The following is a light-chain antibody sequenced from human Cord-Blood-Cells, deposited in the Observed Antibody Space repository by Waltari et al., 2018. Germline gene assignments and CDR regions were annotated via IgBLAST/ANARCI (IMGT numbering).Light chain of an antibody. J-gene: IGKJ1*01. Sequence: DIQMTQSPSSLSASVGDRVTITCQASQDISNYLNWHQQKPGKAPKLLIYDASNLETGVPSRFSGSGSGTDFTFTISSLQPEDIATYYCQQYDNLWTFGQGTKVEIK. CDR1: QDISNY. CDR3: QQYDNLWT. CDR2: DAS. V-gene: IGKV1-33*01.